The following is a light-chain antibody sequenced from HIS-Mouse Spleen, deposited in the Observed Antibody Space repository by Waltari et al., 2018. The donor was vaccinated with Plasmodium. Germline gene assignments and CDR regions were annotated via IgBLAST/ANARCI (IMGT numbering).Light chain of an antibody. V-gene: IGLV4-69*01. Sequence: QLVLTQSPSASASLGASVKLTCTLSSGHSSYAIAWHQQQPEKGPRYLMKLNSDGSHSKGDGLPCRFSGSCSGAERYLTISSLQSEDEADYYCQTWGTGMGVFGGGTKLTVL. CDR1: SGHSSYA. CDR2: LNSDGSH. J-gene: IGLJ2*01. CDR3: QTWGTGMGV.